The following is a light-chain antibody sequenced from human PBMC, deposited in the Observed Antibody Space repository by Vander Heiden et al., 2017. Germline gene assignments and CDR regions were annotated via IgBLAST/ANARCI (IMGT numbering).Light chain of an antibody. CDR1: QSVLYSSNNKNY. Sequence: DIVMTQSPASLAASLGERATINCKSSQSVLYSSNNKNYLAWYQQKPGQPPKLLIYWASTRESGVPDRFSGSGSGTDFTLTISSLQAEDVAVYYCQQDYSTPYTFGQGTKLEIK. J-gene: IGKJ2*01. CDR3: QQDYSTPYT. V-gene: IGKV4-1*01. CDR2: WAS.